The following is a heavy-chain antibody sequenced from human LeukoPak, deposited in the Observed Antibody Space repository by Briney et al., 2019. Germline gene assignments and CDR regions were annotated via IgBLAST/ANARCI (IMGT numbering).Heavy chain of an antibody. D-gene: IGHD2-2*01. J-gene: IGHJ5*02. CDR1: GFTFSSYA. CDR2: ISGSGAST. Sequence: GGSLRLSCAASGFTFSSYAMSWVRQAPGKGLEWVSAISGSGASTYYADSVKGRFTISRDNSKNTLYLQMNSLRAEDTVVYYCAKPTGYCSSTSCYGFDPWGQGTLVTVSS. V-gene: IGHV3-23*01. CDR3: AKPTGYCSSTSCYGFDP.